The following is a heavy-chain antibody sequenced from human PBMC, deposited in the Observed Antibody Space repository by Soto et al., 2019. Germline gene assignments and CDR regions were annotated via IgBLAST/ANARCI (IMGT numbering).Heavy chain of an antibody. D-gene: IGHD2-8*02. Sequence: SETLSLTCAVYGGSFSGYYWTWIRQPPWTGLEWIGEINHSGSTNYNPSLKSRVTISVDTSKNQFSLKLTSVTAADTAVYYCARDKITGLFDYWAQGTPVTVPS. CDR2: INHSGST. CDR3: ARDKITGLFDY. CDR1: GGSFSGYY. V-gene: IGHV4-34*01. J-gene: IGHJ4*02.